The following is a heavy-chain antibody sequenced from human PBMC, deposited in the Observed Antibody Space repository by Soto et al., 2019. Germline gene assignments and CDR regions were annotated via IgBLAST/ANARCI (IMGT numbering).Heavy chain of an antibody. Sequence: QVQLVQSGAEVKKPGASVKVSCNAYGYTFTSYDINWVRQATGQGLEGMGWMNPNSGNTGYAQKFQGIVTMARNTSISTAYMELSSLRSEDTAVYYCARVKGDYIAAACTRYYYGMDVWGEGTTVTDSS. CDR1: GYTFTSYD. J-gene: IGHJ6*02. CDR2: MNPNSGNT. CDR3: ARVKGDYIAAACTRYYYGMDV. D-gene: IGHD6-13*01. V-gene: IGHV1-8*01.